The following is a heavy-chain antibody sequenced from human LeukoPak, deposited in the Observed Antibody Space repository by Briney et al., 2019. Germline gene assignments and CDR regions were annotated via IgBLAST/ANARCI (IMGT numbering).Heavy chain of an antibody. CDR1: GFTFSSYA. CDR3: AKDSSSWYYYGMDV. V-gene: IGHV3-23*01. D-gene: IGHD6-13*01. Sequence: GGSLRLSCAASGFTFSSYAMSWVRQAPGKGLEWVSAISGSGGSTYYADSVKGRFTISRDNSKNTLYLQMNSLRAEGTAVYYCAKDSSSWYYYGMDVWGQGTTVTVSS. CDR2: ISGSGGST. J-gene: IGHJ6*02.